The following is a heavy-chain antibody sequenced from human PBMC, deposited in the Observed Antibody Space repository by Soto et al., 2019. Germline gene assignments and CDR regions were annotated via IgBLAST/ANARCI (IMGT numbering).Heavy chain of an antibody. CDR1: GFPFSSYE. CDR3: ATVTPDPPYFYIGYYPSRHFDY. D-gene: IGHD5-12*01. CDR2: ISSSGSTI. J-gene: IGHJ4*02. V-gene: IGHV3-48*03. Sequence: GRSLSLSCAPSGFPFSSYEMIWVRPAPGKGLEWVSYISSSGSTIYYADSVKGRFTISRDNAKNSLYLQMNSLRAEDRAVYYCATVTPDPPYFYIGYYPSRHFDYWGQGTMVTVSS.